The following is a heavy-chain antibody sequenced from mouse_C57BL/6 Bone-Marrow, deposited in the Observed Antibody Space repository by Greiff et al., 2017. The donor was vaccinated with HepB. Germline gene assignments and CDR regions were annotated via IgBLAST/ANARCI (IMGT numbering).Heavy chain of an antibody. CDR2: ISSGGDYI. V-gene: IGHV5-9-1*02. Sequence: EVKLMESGEGLVKPGGSLKLSCAASGFTFSSYAMSWVRQTPEKRLEWVAYISSGGDYIYYADTVKGRFTISRDNARNTLYLQRSSLKSEDTAMYYCTLYYSNYEDYAMDYWGQGTSVTVSS. D-gene: IGHD2-5*01. CDR1: GFTFSSYA. J-gene: IGHJ4*01. CDR3: TLYYSNYEDYAMDY.